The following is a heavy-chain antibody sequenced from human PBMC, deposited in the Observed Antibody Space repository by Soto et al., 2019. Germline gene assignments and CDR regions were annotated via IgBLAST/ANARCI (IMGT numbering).Heavy chain of an antibody. V-gene: IGHV4-59*08. Sequence: PSETLSLTCTVSGGSISSYYWSWIRQPPGKGLEWIGYIYYSGSTNYNPSLKSRVTISVDTSKNQFSLKLSSVTAADTAVYYCARLPGPAAETDSYPWGQGTLVTSPQ. CDR2: IYYSGST. J-gene: IGHJ5*02. CDR3: ARLPGPAAETDSYP. CDR1: GGSISSYY. D-gene: IGHD2-2*01.